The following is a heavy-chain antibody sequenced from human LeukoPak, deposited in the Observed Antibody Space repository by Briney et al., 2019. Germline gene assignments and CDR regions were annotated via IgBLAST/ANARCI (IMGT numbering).Heavy chain of an antibody. Sequence: GGSLRLSCAASGFTFSSYWMSWVRQAPGKGLEWVANIKQDGSEKYYVDSVKGRFTISRDNAKNSLYLQMNSLRAGDTAVYYCAKGRGVAAAGPFDYWGQGTLVTVSS. V-gene: IGHV3-7*01. J-gene: IGHJ4*02. CDR2: IKQDGSEK. D-gene: IGHD6-13*01. CDR3: AKGRGVAAAGPFDY. CDR1: GFTFSSYW.